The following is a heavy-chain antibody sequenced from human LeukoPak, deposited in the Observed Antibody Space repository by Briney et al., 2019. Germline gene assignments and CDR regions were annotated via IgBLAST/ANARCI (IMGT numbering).Heavy chain of an antibody. Sequence: GGSLRLSCAASGFTFSNYGMSWVRQAPGKGLEWVSTISGSGGNTYYADSVKGRFTISRDTSNNTLYLQMNSPRAEDTAVYYCAKDMYYDSSGPVFDYWGQGTLVTASS. CDR3: AKDMYYDSSGPVFDY. CDR1: GFTFSNYG. D-gene: IGHD3-22*01. CDR2: ISGSGGNT. J-gene: IGHJ4*02. V-gene: IGHV3-23*01.